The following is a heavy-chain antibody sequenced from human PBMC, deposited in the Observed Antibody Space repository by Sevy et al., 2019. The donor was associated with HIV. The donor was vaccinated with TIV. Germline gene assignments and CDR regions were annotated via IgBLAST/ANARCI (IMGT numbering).Heavy chain of an antibody. CDR3: ARLPSPLWFADLDYYYGMDV. J-gene: IGHJ6*02. Sequence: ASVKVSCKASGYTFTSYAISWVRHAPGEGLEWMGWISAYNGNTNYAQKLQGRVTMTTDTSTSTAYMELRSLRSDDTTVYYCARLPSPLWFADLDYYYGMDVWGQGTTVTVSS. CDR2: ISAYNGNT. V-gene: IGHV1-18*01. D-gene: IGHD3-10*01. CDR1: GYTFTSYA.